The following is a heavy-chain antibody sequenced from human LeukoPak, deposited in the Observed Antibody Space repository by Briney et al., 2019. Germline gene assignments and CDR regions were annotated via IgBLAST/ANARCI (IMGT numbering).Heavy chain of an antibody. V-gene: IGHV4-61*02. D-gene: IGHD3-22*01. CDR3: ARSLSSGYYYFDY. CDR1: GGAISSDSYY. CDR2: IYTSGSA. J-gene: IGHJ4*02. Sequence: PSETLSLTCTVSGGAISSDSYYWSWIRQPPGKGLEWIGRIYTSGSAYYNPSLKSRVTISVDTSKNQFSLKLSSVTAAVRAVYYCARSLSSGYYYFDYWGQGTLVTVSS.